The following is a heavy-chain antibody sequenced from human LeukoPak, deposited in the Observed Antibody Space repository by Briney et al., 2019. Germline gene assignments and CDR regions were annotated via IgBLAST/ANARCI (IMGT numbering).Heavy chain of an antibody. J-gene: IGHJ3*02. CDR1: GGSISNYH. D-gene: IGHD7-27*01. V-gene: IGHV4-59*01. CDR2: IYYSGST. CDR3: ARLTGDDAFDI. Sequence: SETLSLTCTVSGGSISNYHWSWFRQPPGKGLEWIGYIYYSGSTNYNPSLKSRVTISVDTSKNQFSLKLGSVTAADTAVYYCARLTGDDAFDIWGQGTMVTVSS.